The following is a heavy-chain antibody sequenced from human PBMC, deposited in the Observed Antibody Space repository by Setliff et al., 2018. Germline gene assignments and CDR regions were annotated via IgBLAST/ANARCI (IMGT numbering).Heavy chain of an antibody. CDR3: ARVTGLFYVDA. CDR2: IYTSWST. CDR1: GGSVGSDFSY. V-gene: IGHV4-61*09. Sequence: PSETLSLTYTVSGGSVGSDFSYWTWIRQPAGKGLEWIGQIYTSWSTNYNPSLKSRVTISLDASKNQFSLRLTSVTAADTAVYYCARVTGLFYVDAWGKGTTVTVSS. D-gene: IGHD2-15*01. J-gene: IGHJ6*03.